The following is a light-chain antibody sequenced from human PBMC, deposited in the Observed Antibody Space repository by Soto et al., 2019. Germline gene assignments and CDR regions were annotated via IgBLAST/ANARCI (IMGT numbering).Light chain of an antibody. Sequence: IVLTQSPGTLSLSPGERATLSCRASQSVPRSYLAWYQQRPGQAPRLLIYDASNRATGIPDRFSGSESGTDFTLTISRLEPEDFAVYYCNQYASSPLTVGQGTRLEIK. J-gene: IGKJ5*01. V-gene: IGKV3-20*01. CDR1: QSVPRSY. CDR3: NQYASSPLT. CDR2: DAS.